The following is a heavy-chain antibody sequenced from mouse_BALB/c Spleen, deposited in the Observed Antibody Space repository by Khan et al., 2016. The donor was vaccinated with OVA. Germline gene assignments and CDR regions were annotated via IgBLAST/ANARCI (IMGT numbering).Heavy chain of an antibody. CDR3: ARDRIDY. V-gene: IGHV1-7*01. J-gene: IGHJ2*01. CDR1: GYTFTSYW. CDR2: INPTSGYT. Sequence: QVQLKESGAELAKPGASVKMSCTASGYTFTSYWMHWIKQRPGQGLEWIGYINPTSGYTDYNQKFKDKATLTADKSSSTAYMQLSSPTSDDSAVYYCARDRIDYWGQGTALTVSS.